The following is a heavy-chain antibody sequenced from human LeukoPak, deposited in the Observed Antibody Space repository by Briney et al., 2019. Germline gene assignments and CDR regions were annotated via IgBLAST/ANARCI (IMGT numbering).Heavy chain of an antibody. CDR3: ARHADGNQVDY. D-gene: IGHD4-17*01. J-gene: IGHJ4*02. CDR2: IYYSGST. Sequence: PSETLSLTCTVSGGSISSFYWSWIRQPPGKGLEWIGYIYYSGSTNYNPSLNSRVTISVDTSKNKFSLKLSSVTAADTAVYYCARHADGNQVDYWGQGTLVTVSS. CDR1: GGSISSFY. V-gene: IGHV4-59*08.